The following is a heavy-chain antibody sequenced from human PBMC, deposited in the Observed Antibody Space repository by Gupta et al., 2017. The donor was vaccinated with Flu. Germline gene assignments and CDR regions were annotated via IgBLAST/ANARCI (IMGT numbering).Heavy chain of an antibody. CDR2: ISSRSSYI. D-gene: IGHD6-19*01. CDR1: GFTFSSYS. Sequence: EVQLVESGGGLVKPGGSLRLSCAASGFTFSSYSMNWVHQAPGKGLEWVASISSRSSYIYYADSVKGRFTISRDNAKNSLYLQMNSLRAEDTAVYYCARMSIAVAVDDAFDIWGQGTMVTVSS. J-gene: IGHJ3*02. CDR3: ARMSIAVAVDDAFDI. V-gene: IGHV3-21*01.